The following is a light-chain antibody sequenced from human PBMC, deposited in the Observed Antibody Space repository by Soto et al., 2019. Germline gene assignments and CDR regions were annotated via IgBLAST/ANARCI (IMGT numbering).Light chain of an antibody. V-gene: IGKV3-15*01. CDR1: RAIGST. CDR3: QHYVTWPLA. CDR2: DTS. Sequence: EVVMTQSPATLSVSPGERATLSCRASRAIGSTLAWYQQKLGQTPRLLIYDTSTRATGVPARFIGSASGTEFTLTITSLQSEDFALYYCQHYVTWPLAFGGGTRVENK. J-gene: IGKJ4*01.